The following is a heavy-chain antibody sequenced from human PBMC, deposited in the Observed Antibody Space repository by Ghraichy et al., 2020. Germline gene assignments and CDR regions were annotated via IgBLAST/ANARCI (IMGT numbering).Heavy chain of an antibody. J-gene: IGHJ4*02. CDR2: IYSGGST. D-gene: IGHD2-8*01. V-gene: IGHV3-53*01. Sequence: GGSLRLSCAASGFTVSSNYMSWVRQAPGKGLEWVSVIYSGGSTYYADSVKGRFTISRDNSKNTLYLQMNSLRAEDTAVYYCARDFFNDAWHYWGQGTLVTVSS. CDR1: GFTVSSNY. CDR3: ARDFFNDAWHY.